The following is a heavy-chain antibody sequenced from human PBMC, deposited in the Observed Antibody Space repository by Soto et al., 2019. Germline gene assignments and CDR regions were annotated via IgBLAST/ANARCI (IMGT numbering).Heavy chain of an antibody. V-gene: IGHV4-34*01. CDR2: INHSGST. CDR3: EGGQAGSYYYYYDGRDV. J-gene: IGHJ6*02. Sequence: PSETLSLTCAVYGGSFSGYYWSWIRQPPGKGLEWIGEINHSGSTNYNPSPKSRVTISVDTSKNQFSLKLSSGTAAAKAVYCWEGGQAGSYYYYYDGRDVWGQGTTVTASS. CDR1: GGSFSGYY. D-gene: IGHD3-10*01.